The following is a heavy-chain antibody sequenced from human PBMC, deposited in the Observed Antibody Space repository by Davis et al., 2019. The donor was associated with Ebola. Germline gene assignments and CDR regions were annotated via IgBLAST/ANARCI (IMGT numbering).Heavy chain of an antibody. CDR3: ARDRNYCRSTSCYDAFDI. J-gene: IGHJ3*02. V-gene: IGHV3-30-3*01. D-gene: IGHD2-2*01. CDR2: ISYDGSNK. Sequence: PGGSLRLSCAASGFTFSSYAMPWVRQAPGKGLEWVAVISYDGSNKYYADSVKGRFTISRDNAKNSLHLQMNSLRVEDTAVYYCARDRNYCRSTSCYDAFDIWGQGTMVTVSS. CDR1: GFTFSSYA.